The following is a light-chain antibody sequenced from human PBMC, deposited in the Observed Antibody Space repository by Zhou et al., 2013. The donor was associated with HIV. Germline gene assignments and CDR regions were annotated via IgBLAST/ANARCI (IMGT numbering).Light chain of an antibody. J-gene: IGKJ2*03. CDR1: QGIHRA. Sequence: IQLTQSPSSLSASVGDRVTITCRASQGIHRALAWYQQRPGKAPKLLIYGASTLQSGVPSRFSGRGSGTEFTLTISSLQPDDFATYYCQQYQGLPYSFGQGTNLEFK. V-gene: IGKV1-13*02. CDR3: QQYQGLPYS. CDR2: GAS.